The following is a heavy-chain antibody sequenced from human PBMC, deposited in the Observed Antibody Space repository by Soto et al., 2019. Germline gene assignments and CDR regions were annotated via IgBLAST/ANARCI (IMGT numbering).Heavy chain of an antibody. CDR1: GFTFSSYA. CDR3: ARAPTPYYDFWSGTDY. J-gene: IGHJ4*02. CDR2: ISYDGSNK. D-gene: IGHD3-3*01. V-gene: IGHV3-30-3*01. Sequence: PGGSLRLSCAASGFTFSSYAMHWVRQAPGKGLEWVAVISYDGSNKYYADSVKGRFTIPRDNSKNTLYLQMNSLRAEDTAVYYCARAPTPYYDFWSGTDYWGQGTLVTVSS.